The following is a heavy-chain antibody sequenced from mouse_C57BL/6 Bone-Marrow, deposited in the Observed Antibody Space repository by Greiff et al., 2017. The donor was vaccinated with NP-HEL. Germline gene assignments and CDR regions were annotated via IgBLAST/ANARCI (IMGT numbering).Heavy chain of an antibody. V-gene: IGHV5-6*01. CDR1: GFTFSSYG. J-gene: IGHJ2*01. Sequence: VQLKESGGDLVKPGGSLKLSCAASGFTFSSYGMSWVRQTPDKRLEWVATISSGGSYTYYPDSVKGRFTISRDNAKNTLYLQMSSLKSEDTAMYYCARPPFDYWGQGTTLTVSS. CDR2: ISSGGSYT. CDR3: ARPPFDY.